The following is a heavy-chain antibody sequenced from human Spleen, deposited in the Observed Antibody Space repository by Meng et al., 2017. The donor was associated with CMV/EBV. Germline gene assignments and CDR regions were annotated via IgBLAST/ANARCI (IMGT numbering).Heavy chain of an antibody. CDR2: INPSGGST. Sequence: ASVKVSCKASGYTFNSYYMHWVRQAPGQGLEWMGIINPSGGSTSYAQKFQGRVTMTRDTSTSTVYMELSSLRSEDTAVYYCAAASDSGYDIYYYYGMDVWGQGTTVTVSS. J-gene: IGHJ6*02. CDR1: GYTFNSYY. CDR3: AAASDSGYDIYYYYGMDV. D-gene: IGHD5-12*01. V-gene: IGHV1-46*02.